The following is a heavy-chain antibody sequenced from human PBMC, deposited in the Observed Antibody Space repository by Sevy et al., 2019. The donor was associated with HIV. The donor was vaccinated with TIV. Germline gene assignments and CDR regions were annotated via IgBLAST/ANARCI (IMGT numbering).Heavy chain of an antibody. J-gene: IGHJ6*02. CDR2: ISGSGGST. D-gene: IGHD5-18*01. V-gene: IGHV3-23*01. CDR3: AKHQPVVSYYPYYYGMDV. Sequence: GGSLRLSCAASGFTFSSYAMSWVRQAPGKGLEWVSAISGSGGSTYYADSVKGRFTISRDNSKNTLYLQMNSLRAEDTAVYYCAKHQPVVSYYPYYYGMDVWGQGTTVTVSS. CDR1: GFTFSSYA.